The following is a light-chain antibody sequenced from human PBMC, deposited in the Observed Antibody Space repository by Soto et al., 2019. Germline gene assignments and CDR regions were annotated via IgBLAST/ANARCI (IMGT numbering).Light chain of an antibody. V-gene: IGLV2-14*01. CDR1: NDDVGGYNF. CDR3: NSYTISRTWV. Sequence: QSALTQPASVSGSPGQSITISCTGTNDDVGGYNFVSWFQQHPGKAPKLIISEVSNRPSGVSNRFSGSKSGNTASLTISGLQAGDEAEYYCNSYTISRTWVFGGGTKLTVL. CDR2: EVS. J-gene: IGLJ3*02.